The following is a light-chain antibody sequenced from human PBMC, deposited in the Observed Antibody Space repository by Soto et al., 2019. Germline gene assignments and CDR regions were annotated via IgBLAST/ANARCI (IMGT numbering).Light chain of an antibody. CDR2: YDS. V-gene: IGLV3-21*04. CDR3: QVWDSSSDHRV. J-gene: IGLJ2*01. Sequence: SYELTQPPSVSVAPGKTARITCGGNNIGSKSVHWYQQKPRQAPVLVIYYDSDRPSGTPERFSGSNSGNTATLTISRVEAGDEADYYCQVWDSSSDHRVFGGGTKVTVL. CDR1: NIGSKS.